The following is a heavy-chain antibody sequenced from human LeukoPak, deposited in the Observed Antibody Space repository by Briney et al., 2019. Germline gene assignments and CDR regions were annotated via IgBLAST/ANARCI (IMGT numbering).Heavy chain of an antibody. J-gene: IGHJ3*02. CDR1: GFTFGDYA. CDR2: IRSKAYGGTT. Sequence: GALRLSCTASGFTFGDYAMSWVRQAPGKGLEWVGFIRSKAYGGTTEYAASVKGRFTISRDDSKSIAYLQMNSLKTEDTAVYYCTREETDDAFDIWGQGTMVTVSS. D-gene: IGHD1-14*01. CDR3: TREETDDAFDI. V-gene: IGHV3-49*04.